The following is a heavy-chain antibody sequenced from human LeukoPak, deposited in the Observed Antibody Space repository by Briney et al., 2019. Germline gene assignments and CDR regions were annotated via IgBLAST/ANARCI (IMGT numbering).Heavy chain of an antibody. CDR2: IYYSGST. J-gene: IGHJ5*02. CDR3: ARHKGRMYYDILTGYFEGNWFDP. CDR1: GRSISSSSYY. V-gene: IGHV4-39*01. D-gene: IGHD3-9*01. Sequence: SETLSLTCTVSGRSISSSSYYWGWIRQPPGKGLEWIGIIYYSGSTYYNPSLKSRVTISVDTSKNQFSLKLSSVTAADTAVYYCARHKGRMYYDILTGYFEGNWFDPWGQGTLVTVSS.